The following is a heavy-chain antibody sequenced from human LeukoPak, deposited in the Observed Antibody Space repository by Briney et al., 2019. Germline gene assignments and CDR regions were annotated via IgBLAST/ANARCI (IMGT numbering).Heavy chain of an antibody. J-gene: IGHJ4*02. D-gene: IGHD5-24*01. CDR2: INHSGST. Sequence: SETLSLTCAVYGGSFSGYYWSWIRQPPGKGLEWIGEINHSGSTNYNPSLKSRVTISVDTSKNHFSLKLSSVTAADTAVYYCARLFRGRGRWLQSADYWGQGTLVTVSS. CDR3: ARLFRGRGRWLQSADY. CDR1: GGSFSGYY. V-gene: IGHV4-34*01.